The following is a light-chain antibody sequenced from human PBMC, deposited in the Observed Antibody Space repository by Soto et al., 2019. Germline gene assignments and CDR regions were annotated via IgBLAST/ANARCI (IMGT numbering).Light chain of an antibody. CDR3: HSRA. CDR1: QSISRW. CDR2: DAS. Sequence: DIEMTQSPSTLSASLGDSVTITCRASQSISRWLAWYQQKPGRAPKLLIYDASTLESGVPSRFSGSGSETEFTLIISRLQPDDFATYFCHSRAFGQGTRLEIK. V-gene: IGKV1-5*01. J-gene: IGKJ5*01.